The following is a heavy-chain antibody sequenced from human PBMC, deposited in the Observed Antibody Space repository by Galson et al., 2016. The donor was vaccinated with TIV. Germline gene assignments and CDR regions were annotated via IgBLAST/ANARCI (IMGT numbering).Heavy chain of an antibody. J-gene: IGHJ6*01. D-gene: IGHD3-22*01. Sequence: SLRLSCAASGFTFSSYAMNWVRQAPGKGLEWVAVISYDGTNKYYADSVKGRFTLSRDNSKNTLFLQMNSLRAEDTAVYYCARDLSRSVALYDSSVYGMAVWGQGTTVTVSS. CDR3: ARDLSRSVALYDSSVYGMAV. CDR1: GFTFSSYA. CDR2: ISYDGTNK. V-gene: IGHV3-30*04.